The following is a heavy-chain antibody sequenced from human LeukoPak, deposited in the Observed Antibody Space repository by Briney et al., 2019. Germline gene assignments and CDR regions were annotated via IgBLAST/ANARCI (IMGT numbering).Heavy chain of an antibody. D-gene: IGHD3-22*01. V-gene: IGHV4-30-2*01. J-gene: IGHJ4*02. Sequence: PSETLSLTCAVYGGSFSGYSWSWIRQPPGKGLEWIGYIYHSGSTYYNPSLKSRVTISVDRSKNQFSLKLSSVTAADTAVYYCARGAYYNDSSGYYPAPHFDYWGQGTLVTVSS. CDR3: ARGAYYNDSSGYYPAPHFDY. CDR2: IYHSGST. CDR1: GGSFSGYS.